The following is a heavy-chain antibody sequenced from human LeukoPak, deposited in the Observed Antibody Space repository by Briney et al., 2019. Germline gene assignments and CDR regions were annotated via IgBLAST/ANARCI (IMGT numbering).Heavy chain of an antibody. CDR3: ARGDYDFWSGYYLLGAFDI. V-gene: IGHV1-8*01. CDR1: GYTFTSYD. CDR2: MNPNSGNT. D-gene: IGHD3-3*01. Sequence: GASVKVSCKASGYTFTSYDINWVRQAPGQGLEWMGWMNPNSGNTGYAQKFQGRVTMTRNTSISTAYMELSSLRSEDTAVYYCARGDYDFWSGYYLLGAFDIWGQGTMVTVSS. J-gene: IGHJ3*02.